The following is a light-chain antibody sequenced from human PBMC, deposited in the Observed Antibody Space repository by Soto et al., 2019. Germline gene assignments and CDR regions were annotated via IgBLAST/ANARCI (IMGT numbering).Light chain of an antibody. CDR3: QQYGSSHLT. Sequence: EIVLTQSPGTLSLSPGERATLSCRASQSVSSSYLAWYQQKPSQAPRLLIYGASSRATGIPDRFSGSGSGTDFTLTISRLEPEDFAVYYCQQYGSSHLTFGGGTEVEIK. J-gene: IGKJ4*01. CDR2: GAS. V-gene: IGKV3-20*01. CDR1: QSVSSSY.